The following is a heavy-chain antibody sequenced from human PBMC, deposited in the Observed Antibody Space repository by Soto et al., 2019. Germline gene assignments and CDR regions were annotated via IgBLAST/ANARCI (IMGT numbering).Heavy chain of an antibody. CDR3: AKELEGYCSSTSCPTLRFLEWSGDAFDI. CDR2: ISGSGGST. V-gene: IGHV3-23*01. Sequence: GGSLRLSCAASGFTFSSYAMSWVRQAPGKGLEWVSAISGSGGSTYYADSVKGRFTISRDNSKNTLYLQMNGLRAEDTAVYYCAKELEGYCSSTSCPTLRFLEWSGDAFDIWGQGTMVTVSS. CDR1: GFTFSSYA. D-gene: IGHD2-2*01. J-gene: IGHJ3*02.